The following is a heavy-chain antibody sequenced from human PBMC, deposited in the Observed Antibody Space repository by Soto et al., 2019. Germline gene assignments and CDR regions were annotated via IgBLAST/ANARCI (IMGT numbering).Heavy chain of an antibody. D-gene: IGHD2-2*02. CDR3: ARDNRDCSSFNCYNPGRVFGLDV. J-gene: IGHJ6*02. V-gene: IGHV3-30-3*01. Sequence: QVQLVESGGGVVQPGRSLRLSCVASGFNFNNYNLHWVRQAPGNSLESVAVISFDGTTDYYADSVKGRFTVSRDNFKNILSLQMASLRPEDTAVYYCARDNRDCSSFNCYNPGRVFGLDVWGQGTTVTVSS. CDR1: GFNFNNYN. CDR2: ISFDGTTD.